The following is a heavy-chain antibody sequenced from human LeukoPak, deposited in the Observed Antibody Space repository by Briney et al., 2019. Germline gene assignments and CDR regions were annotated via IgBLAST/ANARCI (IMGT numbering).Heavy chain of an antibody. J-gene: IGHJ3*02. Sequence: GGSLRLSCAASAFTLSSYSMNWVRQAPGKGLEWVSYISGSSGTIYYADSVKGRFTISRDNAKNSLYLQMNSLRAEDTAAYYCARGLQGAFDIWGQGTMVTVSS. CDR3: ARGLQGAFDI. CDR2: ISGSSGTI. V-gene: IGHV3-48*04. D-gene: IGHD4-11*01. CDR1: AFTLSSYS.